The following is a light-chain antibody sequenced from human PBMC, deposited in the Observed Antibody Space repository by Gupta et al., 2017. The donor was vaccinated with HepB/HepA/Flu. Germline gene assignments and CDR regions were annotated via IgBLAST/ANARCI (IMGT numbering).Light chain of an antibody. CDR1: GLPKQY. Sequence: SNALTQPPSVSVSLGQTATITCSGDGLPKQYAYWYQQRPGQAPLLIISKDIERPSGIPERFVGSTSGTTVTLTITGAQAEDEADYYCQSAVSSGTYVVFGGGTRLTVL. V-gene: IGLV3-25*03. CDR2: KDI. CDR3: QSAVSSGTYVV. J-gene: IGLJ2*01.